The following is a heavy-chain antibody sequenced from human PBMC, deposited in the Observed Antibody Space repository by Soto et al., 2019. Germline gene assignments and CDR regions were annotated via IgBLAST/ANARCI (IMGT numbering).Heavy chain of an antibody. V-gene: IGHV1-69*05. CDR1: GGTFSSYA. CDR3: XXXXXXXXXXXXXXXXP. CDR2: IIPIFDTA. Sequence: QVQLVQSGAEVKKPGSSVKVSCKASGGTFSSYAITWVRQAPGQGLEWMGEIIPIFDTANYAQKFQGRVXXXXXXXXXXXXXXXXXXXXXXXXXXXXXXXXXXXXXXXXXXXXPWGQGTLVTVSS. J-gene: IGHJ5*02.